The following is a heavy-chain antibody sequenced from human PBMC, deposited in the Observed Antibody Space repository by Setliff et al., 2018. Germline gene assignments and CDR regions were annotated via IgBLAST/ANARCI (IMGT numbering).Heavy chain of an antibody. V-gene: IGHV4-59*01. CDR1: GDSISDAS. J-gene: IGHJ6*03. D-gene: IGHD1-26*01. CDR2: VFYNGAA. CDR3: ATRKSSGRLYYMDV. Sequence: PSETLSLTCTVSGDSISDASIMAWIRQPPGKGLEFIGYVFYNGAAKYDPSLKSRVTISGDTSKNQVSLRLSSVTAADTAVYYCATRKSSGRLYYMDVWGKGTTVTVSS.